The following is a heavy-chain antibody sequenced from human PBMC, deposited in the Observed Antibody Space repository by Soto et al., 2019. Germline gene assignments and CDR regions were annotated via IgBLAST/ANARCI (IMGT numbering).Heavy chain of an antibody. V-gene: IGHV4-59*01. Sequence: TLSLTCTVSGGSMSSSYWTCIRQSPGKGLEWIGYIYYTGSTKYNPSLKSRVTISLDTSKNQFSLRLTSVTSADTAVYYCARGGSYGDFFDYWGQGAQVTV. CDR1: GGSMSSSY. CDR2: IYYTGST. CDR3: ARGGSYGDFFDY. D-gene: IGHD4-17*01. J-gene: IGHJ4*02.